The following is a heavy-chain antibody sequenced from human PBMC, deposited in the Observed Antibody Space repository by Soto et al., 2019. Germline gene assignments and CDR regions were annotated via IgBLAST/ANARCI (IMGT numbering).Heavy chain of an antibody. CDR1: EFIFSSYA. CDR2: ISGSGGTT. J-gene: IGHJ3*01. CDR3: AKDIKGRGAAAGDDAFDV. D-gene: IGHD6-13*01. V-gene: IGHV3-23*01. Sequence: DVQLLESGGGLVQPGGSLRLSCVASEFIFSSYAMNWVRQAPGKGLEWVSLISGSGGTTYYADSVKGRFTISRDNSQNTLYLQMGSLRVEDTAIYYCAKDIKGRGAAAGDDAFDVWGQGKMVTVSS.